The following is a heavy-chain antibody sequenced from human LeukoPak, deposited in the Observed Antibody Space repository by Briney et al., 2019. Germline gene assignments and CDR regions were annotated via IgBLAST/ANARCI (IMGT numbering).Heavy chain of an antibody. J-gene: IGHJ5*02. CDR1: GYSFINYG. V-gene: IGHV1-18*01. CDR3: ARTLMYGSGSQLFDP. Sequence: ASVKVSCKASGYSFINYGINWVRQAPGQGLEWMGWISGYNGYTKYAQKFQGRVTLTTDTSTSTAYMELRSLRFDDTAVYYCARTLMYGSGSQLFDPWGQGTLVTVSS. D-gene: IGHD3-10*01. CDR2: ISGYNGYT.